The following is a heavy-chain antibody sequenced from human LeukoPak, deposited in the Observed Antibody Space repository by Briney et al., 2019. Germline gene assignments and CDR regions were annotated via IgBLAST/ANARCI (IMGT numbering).Heavy chain of an antibody. CDR2: INNSGGIT. Sequence: PGGSLRLSCAASGFTFRSYAMSWVRQAPGKGLEWVSVINNSGGITYYADSVKGRFTISRDNSKNTLYLQMNSLRAEDTAVYYCASAFNDYGLTWGQGTLVTVSS. D-gene: IGHD4-17*01. CDR1: GFTFRSYA. V-gene: IGHV3-23*01. CDR3: ASAFNDYGLT. J-gene: IGHJ5*02.